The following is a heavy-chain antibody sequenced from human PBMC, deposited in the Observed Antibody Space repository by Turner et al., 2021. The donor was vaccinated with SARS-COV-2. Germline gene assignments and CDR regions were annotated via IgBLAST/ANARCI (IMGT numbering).Heavy chain of an antibody. CDR2: IWNDGSNK. CDR1: AFSYSRYA. D-gene: IGHD3-10*01. Sequence: QVPLVEFGGGVVQPGGSLTLPCAASAFSYSRYAMHWVRQSPEKGLEWVAIIWNDGSNKYYANSVKGRFTVSRDNSQNTLFLHMSALRVDDTAVYHCARAFGSGSFLLDYWGQGTQVTVSS. V-gene: IGHV3-33*01. J-gene: IGHJ4*02. CDR3: ARAFGSGSFLLDY.